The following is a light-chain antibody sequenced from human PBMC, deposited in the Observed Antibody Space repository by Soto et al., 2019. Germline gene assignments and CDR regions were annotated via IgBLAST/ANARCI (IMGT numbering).Light chain of an antibody. J-gene: IGLJ1*01. V-gene: IGLV2-14*01. CDR2: DVS. CDR3: SSYTSSSTYV. CDR1: SSDVGGYNY. Sequence: QSVLTPPASVHGSPGQSITISCTGTSSDVGGYNYVSWYQQHPGKAPKLMIYDVSNRPSGVSNRFSGSKSGNTASLTISGLQAEDEADYYCSSYTSSSTYVFGTGTKVTVL.